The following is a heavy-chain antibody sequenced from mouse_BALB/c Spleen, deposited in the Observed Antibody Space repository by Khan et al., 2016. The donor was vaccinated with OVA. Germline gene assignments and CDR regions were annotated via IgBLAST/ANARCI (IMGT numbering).Heavy chain of an antibody. CDR3: ARPPYFSYTLDY. D-gene: IGHD2-10*01. Sequence: QSGPELKKPGETVKISCKASGYSFTNYGINWVKQSPGKALKWMGWINTYTGEPTYADDFKGRFAFSLETSANTAYLQINILKNEDTATYFCARPPYFSYTLDYWGQGTSVTVSP. CDR2: INTYTGEP. V-gene: IGHV9-3-1*01. J-gene: IGHJ4*01. CDR1: GYSFTNYG.